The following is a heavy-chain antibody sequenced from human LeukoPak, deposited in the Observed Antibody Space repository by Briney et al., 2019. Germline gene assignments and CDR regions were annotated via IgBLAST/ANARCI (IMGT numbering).Heavy chain of an antibody. D-gene: IGHD3-22*01. CDR2: IRSKAYGGTT. Sequence: PGRSLRLSCTAPGFTFGDYAMSWVPKAPGKGRKWVGFIRSKAYGGTTEYAASVKGRFTISRDDSKNTAYLQMNSLETEDTAVYYCTRRGDKHYDSTGGDFWGQGTLVTVSS. V-gene: IGHV3-49*04. CDR3: TRRGDKHYDSTGGDF. CDR1: GFTFGDYA. J-gene: IGHJ4*02.